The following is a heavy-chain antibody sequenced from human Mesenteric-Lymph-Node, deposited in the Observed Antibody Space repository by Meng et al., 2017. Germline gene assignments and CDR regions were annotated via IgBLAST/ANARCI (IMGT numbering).Heavy chain of an antibody. CDR2: IKHDDSAK. D-gene: IGHD2-8*01. CDR3: ATTNALTY. V-gene: IGHV3-7*01. Sequence: GGSLRLSCVVSGFAFSGSWMSWVRQAPGKGLEWVASIKHDDSAKSYVDSVKGRFSISRDNAKNSLYLQMNSLRAEDTAVYYCATTNALTYWGPGTVVTVSS. CDR1: GFAFSGSW. J-gene: IGHJ4*02.